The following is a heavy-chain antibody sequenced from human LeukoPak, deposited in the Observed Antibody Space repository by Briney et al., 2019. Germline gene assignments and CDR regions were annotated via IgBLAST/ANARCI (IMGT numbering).Heavy chain of an antibody. Sequence: GGSLRLSCAASGFTFSSYSMNWVRQAPGKGLEWVSSISSSGSYIYYADSVKGRFTISRDNAKNSLYLQMNSLRAEDTAVYYCAREKGATVVTWSLDYWGQGTLVTVSS. CDR3: AREKGATVVTWSLDY. CDR1: GFTFSSYS. J-gene: IGHJ4*02. CDR2: ISSSGSYI. D-gene: IGHD4-23*01. V-gene: IGHV3-21*01.